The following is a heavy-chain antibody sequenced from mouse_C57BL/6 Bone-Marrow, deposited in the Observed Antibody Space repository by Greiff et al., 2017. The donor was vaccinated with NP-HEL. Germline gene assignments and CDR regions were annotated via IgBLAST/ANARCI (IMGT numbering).Heavy chain of an antibody. Sequence: EVQGVESGGGLVQPGGSMKLSCAASGFTFSDAWMDWVRQSPEKGLEWVAEIRNKANNHATYYAESVKGRFTISRDDSKSSVYLQMNSLRAEDTGIYYCTRNYSSPYYAMDYWGQGTSVTVSS. J-gene: IGHJ4*01. CDR1: GFTFSDAW. V-gene: IGHV6-6*01. CDR2: IRNKANNHAT. CDR3: TRNYSSPYYAMDY. D-gene: IGHD1-1*01.